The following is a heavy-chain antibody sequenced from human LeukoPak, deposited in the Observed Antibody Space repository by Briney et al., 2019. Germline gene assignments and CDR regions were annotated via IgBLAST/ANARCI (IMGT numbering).Heavy chain of an antibody. Sequence: SETLSLTCAVSGGSISSGGYSWSWIRQPPGKGLEWIGYIYHSGSTYYNLSLKSRVTISVDRSKNQFSLKLSSVTAADTAVYYCARARDSSGYYYYFDYWGQGTLVTVSS. V-gene: IGHV4-30-2*01. CDR3: ARARDSSGYYYYFDY. D-gene: IGHD3-22*01. CDR2: IYHSGST. J-gene: IGHJ4*02. CDR1: GGSISSGGYS.